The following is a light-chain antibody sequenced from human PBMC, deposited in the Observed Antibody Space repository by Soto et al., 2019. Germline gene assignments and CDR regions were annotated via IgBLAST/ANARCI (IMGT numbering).Light chain of an antibody. Sequence: EIVLTQSPGTLSLSPGERATLSCRASQSVSSSSLAWYQQKRGQAPRLLIHDASSRATGIPDRFSGSGSGTDFTLTISRLEPEDFAVYYCQQYGNAPFTFGPGTKVDIK. V-gene: IGKV3-20*01. J-gene: IGKJ3*01. CDR1: QSVSSSS. CDR2: DAS. CDR3: QQYGNAPFT.